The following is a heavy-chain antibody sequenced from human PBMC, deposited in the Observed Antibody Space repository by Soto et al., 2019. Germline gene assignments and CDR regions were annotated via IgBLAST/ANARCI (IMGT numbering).Heavy chain of an antibody. D-gene: IGHD2-21*01. V-gene: IGHV3-74*01. CDR1: GFTFSSYW. CDR2: INSDETTT. CDR3: ARGLRNYYGVDV. Sequence: EVQLAESGGGLVQPGGSLRLSCAASGFTFSSYWMYWVHQAPGKGLIWVSRINSDETTTGYADSLKGRFTISRDNAKNTLYLQMNSLRAEDTAVYYCARGLRNYYGVDVWGQGTTVTVSS. J-gene: IGHJ6*01.